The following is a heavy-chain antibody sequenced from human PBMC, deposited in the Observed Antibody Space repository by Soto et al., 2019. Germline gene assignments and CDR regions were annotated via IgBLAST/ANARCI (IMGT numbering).Heavy chain of an antibody. V-gene: IGHV1-18*01. CDR2: ISAYNGNT. CDR1: GYTFTSYG. Sequence: ASLKVSGKASGYTFTSYGISWVLQAPGQGLEWMGWISAYNGNTNYAQKLQGRVTMTTDTSTSTAYMELRSLRSDDTAVYYCARDATPYYVRARENHDAFDIWGQGTMVTVSS. J-gene: IGHJ3*02. CDR3: ARDATPYYVRARENHDAFDI. D-gene: IGHD3-10*02.